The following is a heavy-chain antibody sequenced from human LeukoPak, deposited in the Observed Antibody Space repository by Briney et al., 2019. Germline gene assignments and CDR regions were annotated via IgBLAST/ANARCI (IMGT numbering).Heavy chain of an antibody. CDR2: IYNSGST. V-gene: IGHV4-61*01. CDR1: GGSVSSRSYY. CDR3: GRVSCSSTSCPGWFDL. D-gene: IGHD2-2*01. Sequence: SETLSLTCTVSGGSVSSRSYYWSWIRQPPGKGLEWNGYIYNSGSTDYNPSLKSRVTISVDTSKNQFSLKLSSVTAADTAVYYCGRVSCSSTSCPGWFDLWGQGTLVTVSS. J-gene: IGHJ5*02.